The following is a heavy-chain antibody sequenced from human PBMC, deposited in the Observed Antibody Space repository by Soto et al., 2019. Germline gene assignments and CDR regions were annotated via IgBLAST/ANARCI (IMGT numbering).Heavy chain of an antibody. V-gene: IGHV1-18*04. Sequence: ASVKVSCKAPGYTFTSYCISWVRQAPGQGLEWMGWISAYNGNTSYAQKLQGRVTMTTDTSTSTAYMELRSLRSDDTAVYYCARIDPLGYSSSWAQDYWGQGTLVTVSS. CDR1: GYTFTSYC. CDR2: ISAYNGNT. J-gene: IGHJ4*02. CDR3: ARIDPLGYSSSWAQDY. D-gene: IGHD6-13*01.